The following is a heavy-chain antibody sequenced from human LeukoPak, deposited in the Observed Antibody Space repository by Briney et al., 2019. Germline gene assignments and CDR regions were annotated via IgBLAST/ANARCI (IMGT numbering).Heavy chain of an antibody. J-gene: IGHJ4*02. V-gene: IGHV3-23*01. CDR1: GFTFSSYA. Sequence: PGGSLRLSCAASGFTFSSYAMNWVRQAPGRGLEWVSSISGSGYTTHYADSVQGRFTISRDNSNNTLYLQMNSLRVEDTAVYYCAKNYEIRKGFDSWGQGTLVTVSS. CDR3: AKNYEIRKGFDS. D-gene: IGHD3-16*01. CDR2: ISGSGYTT.